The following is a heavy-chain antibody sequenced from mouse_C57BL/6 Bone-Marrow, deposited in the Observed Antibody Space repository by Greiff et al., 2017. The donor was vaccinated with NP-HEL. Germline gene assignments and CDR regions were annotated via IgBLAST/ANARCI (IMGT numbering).Heavy chain of an antibody. CDR2: INYDGSST. CDR3: AREGGLRRRTYAMDY. V-gene: IGHV5-16*01. J-gene: IGHJ4*01. Sequence: EVKLVESEGGLVQPGSSMKLSCTASGFTFNDYYMAWVRQVPEKGLEWVANINYDGSSTYYLDSLKSRFIISRDNAKNILYLQMRSLKSEDTATYYCAREGGLRRRTYAMDYWGQGTSVTVSS. D-gene: IGHD2-4*01. CDR1: GFTFNDYY.